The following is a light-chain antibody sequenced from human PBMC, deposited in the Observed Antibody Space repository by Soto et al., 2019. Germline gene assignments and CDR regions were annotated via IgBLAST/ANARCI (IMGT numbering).Light chain of an antibody. CDR1: QSVSSNY. V-gene: IGKV3-20*01. CDR2: GAS. Sequence: EIVLTQSPGTLSLSPGERATLSCRASQSVSSNYLAWYQQKPGQAPRLLIYGASSRATGIPDRFSGSGSGIDFTLTISRLEPGDFAVYYCQQFDTSPPSTFGQGTRLEIK. CDR3: QQFDTSPPST. J-gene: IGKJ5*01.